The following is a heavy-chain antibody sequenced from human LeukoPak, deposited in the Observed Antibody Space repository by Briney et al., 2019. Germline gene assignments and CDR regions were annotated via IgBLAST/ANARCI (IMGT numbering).Heavy chain of an antibody. Sequence: SETLSLTCAVYGGSFSGYYWSWIRQPPGKGLEWIGKINHSGSTNYSPSLKSRVTISVDTSKNQFSLKLSSVTAADTAVYYCARGRGSRYSSGWYLRYWGQGTLVTVSS. D-gene: IGHD6-19*01. J-gene: IGHJ4*02. CDR3: ARGRGSRYSSGWYLRY. V-gene: IGHV4-34*01. CDR1: GGSFSGYY. CDR2: INHSGST.